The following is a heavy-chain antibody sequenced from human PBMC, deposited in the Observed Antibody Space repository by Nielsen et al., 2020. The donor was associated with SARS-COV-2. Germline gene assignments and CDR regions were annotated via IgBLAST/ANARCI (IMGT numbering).Heavy chain of an antibody. V-gene: IGHV3-23*01. CDR1: GFTFSSYA. CDR2: ISGSGGST. Sequence: GESLKISCAASGFTFSSYAMSWVRQAPGKGLEWVSAISGSGGSTYYADSVKGRFTISRDNSKNTLYLQMNSLRAEDTAVYYCAKTGGVVAAKANDYWGQGTLVTVSS. J-gene: IGHJ4*02. CDR3: AKTGGVVAAKANDY. D-gene: IGHD2-15*01.